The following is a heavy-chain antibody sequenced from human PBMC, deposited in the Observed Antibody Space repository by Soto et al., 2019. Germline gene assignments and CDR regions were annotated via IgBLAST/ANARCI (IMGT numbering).Heavy chain of an antibody. Sequence: QVQLVQSGAEVKKPGASVKVSCKASGYTFINYDINCVRQATGQGLEWVGWMNPDSGNTGYAQNFQGRVTMTGNTSISSVYMELSSLTSEDTAVYYCARRRGSNGWFDLWGQGTLVTVSS. V-gene: IGHV1-8*01. J-gene: IGHJ5*02. CDR2: MNPDSGNT. CDR1: GYTFINYD. CDR3: ARRRGSNGWFDL. D-gene: IGHD2-8*01.